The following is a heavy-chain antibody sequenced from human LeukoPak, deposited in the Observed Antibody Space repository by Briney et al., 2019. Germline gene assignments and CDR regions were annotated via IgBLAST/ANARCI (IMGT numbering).Heavy chain of an antibody. D-gene: IGHD4-17*01. Sequence: GGSLRLSRAVSVFTPSNAWMSWVRQAQGKGLERVGRIKSKPDGGTTDYAAPVKGRFTISRDDSKNTLYLQMNSLKTEDTAVYYCTTGDYGDYGFYDYWGQGTLVTVSS. CDR1: VFTPSNAW. CDR2: IKSKPDGGTT. J-gene: IGHJ4*02. CDR3: TTGDYGDYGFYDY. V-gene: IGHV3-15*01.